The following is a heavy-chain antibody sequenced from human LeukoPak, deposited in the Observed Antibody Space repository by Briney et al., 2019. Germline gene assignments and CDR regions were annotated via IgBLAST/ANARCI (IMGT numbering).Heavy chain of an antibody. Sequence: ASVKVSCKASGGTFSSYAISWVRQAPGQGLEWMGGIIPIFGTANYALKFQGRVTITADESTSTAYMELSSLRSEDTAVYYCARDAALGVVPAAMGFDYWGQGTLVTVSS. V-gene: IGHV1-69*01. CDR3: ARDAALGVVPAAMGFDY. CDR1: GGTFSSYA. J-gene: IGHJ4*02. CDR2: IIPIFGTA. D-gene: IGHD2-2*01.